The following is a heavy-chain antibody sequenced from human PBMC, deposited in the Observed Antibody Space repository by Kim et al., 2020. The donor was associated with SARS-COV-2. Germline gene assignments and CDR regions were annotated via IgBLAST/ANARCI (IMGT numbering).Heavy chain of an antibody. Sequence: SETLSLTCAVYGGSFSGYYWSWIRQPPGKGLEWIGEIKHSGSTNYNPSLKSRVTISVDTSKNQFSLKLSSVTAADTAVYYCARMSGLLWFGELLYNYYYGMDVWGQGTTVTVSS. CDR3: ARMSGLLWFGELLYNYYYGMDV. CDR2: IKHSGST. V-gene: IGHV4-34*01. J-gene: IGHJ6*02. CDR1: GGSFSGYY. D-gene: IGHD3-10*01.